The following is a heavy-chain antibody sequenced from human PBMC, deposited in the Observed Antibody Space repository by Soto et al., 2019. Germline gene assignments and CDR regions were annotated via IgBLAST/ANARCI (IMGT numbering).Heavy chain of an antibody. Sequence: SETLSLTCTVSGGSISSYYWSWIRQPPGKGLEWIGYIYYSGSTNYNPSLKSRVTISVDTSKNQFSLKLSSVTAADTAVYYCARVGFCSSTSCYIVEAFDIWGQGTMVTVSS. CDR3: ARVGFCSSTSCYIVEAFDI. CDR2: IYYSGST. J-gene: IGHJ3*02. CDR1: GGSISSYY. D-gene: IGHD2-2*02. V-gene: IGHV4-59*01.